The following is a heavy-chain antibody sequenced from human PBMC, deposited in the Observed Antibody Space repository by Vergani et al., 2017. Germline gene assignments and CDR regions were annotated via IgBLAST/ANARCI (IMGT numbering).Heavy chain of an antibody. CDR3: ARMSLTYPYFDY. CDR2: ISAYNGKT. J-gene: IGHJ4*02. CDR1: GYRVTNNG. V-gene: IGHV1-18*01. Sequence: QVQLVQSGAEVKKPGASVKVSCKTSGYRVTNNGFSWVRQAPGQGLEWMGWISAYNGKTNYAQKFQDRVTMTTDTSTSTAYMELRSLRSDDTAVYYCARMSLTYPYFDYWGQGTLVTVSS.